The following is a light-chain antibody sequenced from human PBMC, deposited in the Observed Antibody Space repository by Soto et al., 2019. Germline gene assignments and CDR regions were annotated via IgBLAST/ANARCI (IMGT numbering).Light chain of an antibody. CDR3: HQYGSSPFT. J-gene: IGKJ2*01. CDR2: GAS. CDR1: QSVSGSY. Sequence: DIVLTQSPGTLSLSPGERATLSCRASQSVSGSYLAWYQQKPGQAPRLLIYGASSRATGIPDRFSGSGSGTHFTLTISRLEPEDFAVYYCHQYGSSPFTFGQGTKLEIK. V-gene: IGKV3-20*01.